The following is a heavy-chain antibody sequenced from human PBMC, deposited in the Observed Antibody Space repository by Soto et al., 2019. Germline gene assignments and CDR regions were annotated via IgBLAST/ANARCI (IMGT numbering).Heavy chain of an antibody. CDR3: ARDGGYCTNGVGSEYYYYGMDV. CDR1: GGSISSYY. Sequence: PSETLSLTCTVSGGSISSYYWSWIRQPPGKGLEWIGYIYYSGSTNYNPSLKSRVTISVDTSKNQFSLKLSSVTAADTAVYYCARDGGYCTNGVGSEYYYYGMDVWGQGTTVTVSS. CDR2: IYYSGST. J-gene: IGHJ6*02. D-gene: IGHD2-8*01. V-gene: IGHV4-59*01.